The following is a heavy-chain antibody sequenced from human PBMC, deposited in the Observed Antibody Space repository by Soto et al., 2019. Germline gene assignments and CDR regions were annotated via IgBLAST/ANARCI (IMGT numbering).Heavy chain of an antibody. V-gene: IGHV4-39*01. CDR3: ARHGVVVVAAGFYYFDY. Sequence: QLQLQESGPGLVKPSETLSLTCTVSGGSISSSSYYWGWIRQPPGKGLEWIGSIYYSGSTYYNPSLKSRVTISVDTSKSQFSLKLSSVTAADTAVYYCARHGVVVVAAGFYYFDYWGQGTLVTVSS. J-gene: IGHJ4*02. CDR2: IYYSGST. D-gene: IGHD2-15*01. CDR1: GGSISSSSYY.